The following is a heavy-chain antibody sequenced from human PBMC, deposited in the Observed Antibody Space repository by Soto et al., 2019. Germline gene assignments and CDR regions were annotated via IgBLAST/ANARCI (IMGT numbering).Heavy chain of an antibody. D-gene: IGHD2-21*01. V-gene: IGHV4-39*01. Sequence: PSETLSLTCTVSGDSITSINNFWVWLRQPPGRGWEWIANIYYDGSIFYKPSLKSRVAISLDTSKNQFSLNLTSVTATDTAVYFGTKVVIPGTRHMDIDAGGQGLSVTVSS. CDR3: TKVVIPGTRHMDIDA. CDR2: IYYDGSI. J-gene: IGHJ5*02. CDR1: GDSITSINNF.